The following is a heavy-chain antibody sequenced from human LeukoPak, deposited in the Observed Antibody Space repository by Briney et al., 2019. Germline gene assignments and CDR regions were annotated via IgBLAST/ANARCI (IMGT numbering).Heavy chain of an antibody. J-gene: IGHJ4*02. V-gene: IGHV3-7*03. Sequence: GGSLRLSCAASGFTFRSYWMSWVRQAPGKGLEWVANIKEDGSEKYYVDSVKGRFTISRDSAKNSLYLQMNSLRVEDTAVYYCARDHNYGSDYWGQGTLVTVSS. CDR2: IKEDGSEK. CDR3: ARDHNYGSDY. CDR1: GFTFRSYW. D-gene: IGHD5-18*01.